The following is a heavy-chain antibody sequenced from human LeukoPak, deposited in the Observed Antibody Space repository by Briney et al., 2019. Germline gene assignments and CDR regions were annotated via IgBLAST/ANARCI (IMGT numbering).Heavy chain of an antibody. CDR2: IYYSGST. CDR3: ARGYYDFWSGYSYYFDY. V-gene: IGHV4-59*01. J-gene: IGHJ4*02. D-gene: IGHD3-3*01. CDR1: GGSISSYY. Sequence: SETLSLTCTVSGGSISSYYWSWLRQPPGKGLEWIGYIYYSGSTNYNPSLTSRVSISVDTSKNQFSLKLSSVTAADTAVYYCARGYYDFWSGYSYYFDYWGQGTLVTVSS.